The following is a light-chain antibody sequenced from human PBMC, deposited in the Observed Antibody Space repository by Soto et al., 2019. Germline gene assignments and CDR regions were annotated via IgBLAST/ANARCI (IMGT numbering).Light chain of an antibody. CDR1: QSISSW. CDR2: GAS. J-gene: IGKJ4*01. V-gene: IGKV1-5*03. Sequence: IQMTQSPSTLSASVGDRVTITCRASQSISSWLAWYQQKPGKAPELLIYGASSLDSGVPSRFSGSGSGTEFTLTISSLQPDFCATYYCQQYNRYSGLTFAGGTQVAIK. CDR3: QQYNRYSGLT.